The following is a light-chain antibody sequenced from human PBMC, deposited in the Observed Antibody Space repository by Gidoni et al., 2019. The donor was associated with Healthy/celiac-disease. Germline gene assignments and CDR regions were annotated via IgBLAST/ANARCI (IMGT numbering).Light chain of an antibody. V-gene: IGKV3D-20*01. CDR3: QQYGSSPYT. Sequence: IVLPQSPATPSLSPGERATLSCGASQSVSSSSLAWYQQKPGLAPRLLIYDASSRATGIPDRFSGSGAGTDFTLTISRLEPEDFAVYYCQQYGSSPYTFGQGTKLEIK. J-gene: IGKJ2*01. CDR2: DAS. CDR1: QSVSSSS.